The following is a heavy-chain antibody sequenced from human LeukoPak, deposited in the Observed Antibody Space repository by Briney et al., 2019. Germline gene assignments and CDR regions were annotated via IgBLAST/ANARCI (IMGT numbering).Heavy chain of an antibody. J-gene: IGHJ4*02. CDR1: GFTFSSYA. CDR2: ISGSGGST. D-gene: IGHD3-22*01. V-gene: IGHV3-23*01. Sequence: LAGGSLRPSCAASGFTFSSYAMSWVRQAPGKGLEWVSAISGSGGSTYYADSVKGRFTISRDNSKNTLYLQMNSLRAEDTAVYYCAKARDGYYYDSSGYYYEFDYWGQGTLVTVSS. CDR3: AKARDGYYYDSSGYYYEFDY.